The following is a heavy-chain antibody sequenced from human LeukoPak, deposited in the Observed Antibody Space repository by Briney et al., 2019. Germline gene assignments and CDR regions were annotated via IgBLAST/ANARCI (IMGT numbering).Heavy chain of an antibody. CDR3: ARDPSNTSGYQIYFDY. D-gene: IGHD3-3*01. V-gene: IGHV1-18*01. J-gene: IGHJ4*02. CDR2: ISAYNGDT. CDR1: GYTFRNYG. Sequence: ASVKVSCKASGYTFRNYGISWVRQAPGQGLEWMGWISAYNGDTHYAQKLQGRVTMTTDTSTTTAYMELSSLRSDDTAVYYCARDPSNTSGYQIYFDYWGQGTLVTVSS.